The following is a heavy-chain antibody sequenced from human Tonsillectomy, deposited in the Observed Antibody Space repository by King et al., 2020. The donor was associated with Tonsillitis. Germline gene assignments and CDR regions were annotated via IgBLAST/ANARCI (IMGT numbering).Heavy chain of an antibody. V-gene: IGHV3-48*01. CDR1: GFTFSSYS. J-gene: IGHJ6*02. Sequence: QLVQSGGGLVQPGGSLRLSCAASGFTFSSYSMNWVRQAPGKGLEWVSYISSSSRTIYHADSVKGRFTFSRDNAKNSLYLQMNTLRAEDTAVYYCARDIVVVPAASYGMDVWGQGTTVTVSS. CDR2: ISSSSRTI. CDR3: ARDIVVVPAASYGMDV. D-gene: IGHD2-2*01.